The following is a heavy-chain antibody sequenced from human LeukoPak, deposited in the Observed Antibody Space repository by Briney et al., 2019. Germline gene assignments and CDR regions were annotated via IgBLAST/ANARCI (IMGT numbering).Heavy chain of an antibody. D-gene: IGHD2-15*01. J-gene: IGHJ6*02. CDR2: INHSGST. V-gene: IGHV4-34*01. CDR1: GGSFSGYY. Sequence: SETLSLTCAVYGGSFSGYYWSWIRQPPGKGLEWIGEINHSGSTNYNPSLKSRVTISVDTSKNQFSLKLSSVTAADTAVYYCAREAGYCSGGSCYSGMDVWGQGTTVTVSS. CDR3: AREAGYCSGGSCYSGMDV.